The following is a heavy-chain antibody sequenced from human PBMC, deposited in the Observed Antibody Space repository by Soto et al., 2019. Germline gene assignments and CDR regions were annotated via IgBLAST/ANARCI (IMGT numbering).Heavy chain of an antibody. V-gene: IGHV1-46*01. D-gene: IGHD1-7*01. CDR1: GSTFTSYY. CDR2: INPSGGST. J-gene: IGHJ4*02. Sequence: ASVKVSCKASGSTFTSYYMHWVRQAPGQGLEWMGIINPSGGSTSYAQKFQGRVTMTGDTSTSTVYMELSSLRSEDTAAYYFERANNWNYKNYFDYWGQGTMVTVSS. CDR3: ERANNWNYKNYFDY.